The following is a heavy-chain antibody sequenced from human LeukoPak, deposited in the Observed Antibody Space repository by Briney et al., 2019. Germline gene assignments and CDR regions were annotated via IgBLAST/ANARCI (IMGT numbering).Heavy chain of an antibody. CDR1: GFTFGNYA. CDR2: IRSKAYGGTT. J-gene: IGHJ6*02. V-gene: IGHV3-49*04. Sequence: GGSLRLSCTTSGFTFGNYALTWVRQAPGQGLEWLSFIRSKAYGGTTEYAASVKGRFTISRDDSKSIAYLQMNSLKTEDTAVYYCTRNVPDRNYGMDVWGQGTTVTVSS. D-gene: IGHD1-14*01. CDR3: TRNVPDRNYGMDV.